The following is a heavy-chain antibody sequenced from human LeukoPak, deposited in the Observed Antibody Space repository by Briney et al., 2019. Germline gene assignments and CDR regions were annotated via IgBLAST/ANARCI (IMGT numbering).Heavy chain of an antibody. J-gene: IGHJ4*02. Sequence: PGGSLRLSCAASGFTFSTYAMSWVRQAPGKRLEWVSAISGTGGSTYYTDSVKGRFTISRDNSKNTLYLQMNSLRAEDTALYYCAITSIAAAARQGFWGQGTLVTVSS. CDR3: AITSIAAAARQGF. V-gene: IGHV3-23*01. D-gene: IGHD6-13*01. CDR2: ISGTGGST. CDR1: GFTFSTYA.